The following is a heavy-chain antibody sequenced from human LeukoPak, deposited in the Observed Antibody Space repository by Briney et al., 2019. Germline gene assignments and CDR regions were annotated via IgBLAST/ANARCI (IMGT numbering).Heavy chain of an antibody. V-gene: IGHV3-48*02. CDR3: AREEFRGVHYFDY. J-gene: IGHJ4*02. D-gene: IGHD3-10*01. CDR2: ISSSGSTI. CDR1: GCTFSSYS. Sequence: GGPLRLSCAASGCTFSSYSRNWVRQSPGKGLVWVSYISSSGSTIYYADSVKGRFTISRDNAKNSLYLQMNSLRDEDTAVYYCAREEFRGVHYFDYWGQGTLVTVSS.